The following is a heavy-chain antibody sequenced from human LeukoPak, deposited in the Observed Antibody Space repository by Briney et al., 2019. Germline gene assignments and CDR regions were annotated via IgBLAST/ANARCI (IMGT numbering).Heavy chain of an antibody. CDR2: ITISGST. CDR1: GGSFSGYY. J-gene: IGHJ3*02. Sequence: PSRTLSLTCAVYGGSFSGYYWSWIRQPPGKGLEWIGEITISGSTRYNPSPKSRVTISVDTSKNKFSLKLSSVTAADTAVYYCARGKRRGTYYYDSSGYYRDAFDIWGQGTMVTVSS. CDR3: ARGKRRGTYYYDSSGYYRDAFDI. V-gene: IGHV4-34*01. D-gene: IGHD3-22*01.